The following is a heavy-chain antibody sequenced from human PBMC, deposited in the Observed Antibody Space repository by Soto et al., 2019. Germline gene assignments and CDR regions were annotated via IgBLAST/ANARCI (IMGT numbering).Heavy chain of an antibody. D-gene: IGHD4-4*01. CDR3: AKSKVHYSNYDYYYYGMDV. CDR2: ISGSGGST. Sequence: EVQLLESGGGLVQPGGSLRLSCAASGFTFSSYAMSWVRQAPGKGLEWVSAISGSGGSTYYADSVKGRFTISRDNSKNTLYLQMNSLRAEDTAVYYCAKSKVHYSNYDYYYYGMDVWGQGTTVTVSS. V-gene: IGHV3-23*01. J-gene: IGHJ6*02. CDR1: GFTFSSYA.